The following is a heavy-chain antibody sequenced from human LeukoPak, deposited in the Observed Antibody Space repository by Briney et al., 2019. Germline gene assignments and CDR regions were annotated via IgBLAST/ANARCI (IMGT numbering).Heavy chain of an antibody. J-gene: IGHJ5*02. V-gene: IGHV4-34*01. CDR2: INHSGHT. CDR3: ARSRRINPGPRWFDP. D-gene: IGHD2/OR15-2a*01. CDR1: GESFSDYL. Sequence: PSETLSLTCAVYGESFSDYLWSWVRQPPGKGLEWIGEINHSGHTNYNASLESRVTISIDTSKNQFSLKLSSVTAADTAVYYCARSRRINPGPRWFDPWGQGTLVTVAS.